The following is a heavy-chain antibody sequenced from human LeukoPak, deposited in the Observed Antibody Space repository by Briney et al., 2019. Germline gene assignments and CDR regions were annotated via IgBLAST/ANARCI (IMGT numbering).Heavy chain of an antibody. J-gene: IGHJ6*02. CDR3: ARDFVRLQYYYYGMDV. Sequence: PGGSLRLSCAASGFTFSSYSMNWVRQAPGKGLEWVSYISSSSSTIYYADSVKGRFTISRDNAKNSLYLQMNSLRAEDTAVYYCARDFVRLQYYYYGMDVWGQGTTVTVSS. CDR1: GFTFSSYS. V-gene: IGHV3-48*04. D-gene: IGHD3-16*01. CDR2: ISSSSSTI.